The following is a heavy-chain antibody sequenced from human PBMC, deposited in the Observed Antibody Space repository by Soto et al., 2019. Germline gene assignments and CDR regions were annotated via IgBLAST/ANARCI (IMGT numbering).Heavy chain of an antibody. V-gene: IGHV5-51*01. J-gene: IGHJ6*02. Sequence: PGESLKISWKGSGYSFTNYWIGWVRQMPGKGLEWMGIIYPGDSDTRYSPSFQGQVTISADKSISTAYLQWSSLKASDTAMYYCARGEYDYVWGSYRYDSIRGMDVWGQGTTVTVSS. D-gene: IGHD3-16*02. CDR2: IYPGDSDT. CDR1: GYSFTNYW. CDR3: ARGEYDYVWGSYRYDSIRGMDV.